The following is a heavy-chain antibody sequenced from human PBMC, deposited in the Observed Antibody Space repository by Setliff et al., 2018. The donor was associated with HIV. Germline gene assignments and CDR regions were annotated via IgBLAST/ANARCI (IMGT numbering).Heavy chain of an antibody. Sequence: SETLSLTCTVSGDSITTNYWSWIRQSPGKGLEWIGSIYYGGSTNYNPSLKSRVTISLDTSRNQVFLNLTSATAADTAVYYCARSIKAALRAGAFDAWGQGTMVTVSS. CDR2: IYYGGST. V-gene: IGHV4-59*01. J-gene: IGHJ3*01. CDR3: ARSIKAALRAGAFDA. CDR1: GDSITTNY. D-gene: IGHD2-15*01.